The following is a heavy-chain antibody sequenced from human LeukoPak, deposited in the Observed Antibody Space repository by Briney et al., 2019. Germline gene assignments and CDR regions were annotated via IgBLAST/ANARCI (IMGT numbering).Heavy chain of an antibody. J-gene: IGHJ4*02. D-gene: IGHD5-12*01. CDR2: IRSKAQGYTT. V-gene: IGHV3-73*01. CDR1: GFSISDSS. Sequence: GGSLRLSCVASGFSISDSSMHWVRQASGKGREYVGHIRSKAQGYTTAYSAALKGRWTISRDDSENTAYLQMNSLKTEDTAVYYCTRHGLGYSGYDGLWGQGTLVTVSP. CDR3: TRHGLGYSGYDGL.